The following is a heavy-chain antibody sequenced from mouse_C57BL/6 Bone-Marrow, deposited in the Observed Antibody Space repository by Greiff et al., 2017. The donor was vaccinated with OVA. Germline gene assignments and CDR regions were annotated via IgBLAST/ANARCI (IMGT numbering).Heavy chain of an antibody. CDR2: INPSTGDT. D-gene: IGHD3-1*01. CDR1: GYSFTGYY. J-gene: IGHJ4*01. Sequence: VQLQQSGPELVKPGASVKISCKASGYSFTGYYMNWVKQSPEKSLEWIGEINPSTGDTTYNQKFKAKATLTVDKSSSTAYMQLKSLTSEDSAVYYWASGQGEMDYWGQGTSVTVSS. CDR3: ASGQGEMDY. V-gene: IGHV1-42*01.